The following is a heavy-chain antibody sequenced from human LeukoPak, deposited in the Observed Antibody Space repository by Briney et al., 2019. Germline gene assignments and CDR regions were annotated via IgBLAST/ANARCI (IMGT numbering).Heavy chain of an antibody. CDR2: IKQDGSEK. D-gene: IGHD3-9*01. CDR1: GFTFSSYA. J-gene: IGHJ6*02. V-gene: IGHV3-7*01. Sequence: GGSLRLSCSASGFTFSSYAMHWVRQAPGKGLEWVANIKQDGSEKYYVDSVKGRFTISRDNAKNSLYLQMNSLRAEDTAVYYCARDYDILTGYCRMDVWGQGTTVTVSS. CDR3: ARDYDILTGYCRMDV.